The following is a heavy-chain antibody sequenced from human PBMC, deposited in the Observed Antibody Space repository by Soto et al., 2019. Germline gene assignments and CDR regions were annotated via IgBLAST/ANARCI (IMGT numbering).Heavy chain of an antibody. CDR2: IIPIFGTA. CDR1: GGTFSSYA. J-gene: IGHJ3*02. V-gene: IGHV1-69*01. CDR3: ARLPMVRGVIIAGGAFDI. D-gene: IGHD3-10*01. Sequence: QVQLVQSGAEVKKPGSSVKVSCKASGGTFSSYAISWVRQAPGQGLEWMGGIIPIFGTANYAQKFQGRVTITADESTGTAYMERSSLRSEDTAVYYCARLPMVRGVIIAGGAFDICGQGTMVTVSS.